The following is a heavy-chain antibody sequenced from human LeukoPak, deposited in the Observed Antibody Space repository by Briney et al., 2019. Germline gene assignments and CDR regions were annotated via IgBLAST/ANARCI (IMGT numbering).Heavy chain of an antibody. CDR3: ATQDIVATINAFDI. CDR1: GYSFTSYW. Sequence: GESLKIFCKAAGYSFTSYWIGWVRQMPRKSLEGMGIIYPGDSDTRYSPSFQGRVTISADKSISTAYLQWSSLKASDTAMYYCATQDIVATINAFDIWGQGTMVTVSS. V-gene: IGHV5-51*01. D-gene: IGHD5-12*01. J-gene: IGHJ3*02. CDR2: IYPGDSDT.